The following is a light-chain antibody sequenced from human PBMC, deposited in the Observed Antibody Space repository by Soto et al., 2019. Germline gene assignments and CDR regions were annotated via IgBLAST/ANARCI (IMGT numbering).Light chain of an antibody. CDR2: EAS. V-gene: IGKV1-5*03. CDR3: QQYNVYSWT. Sequence: DIHMTQSPSTLSASVGDRVTITFRASQNINSWLAWYQQKPGKAPKLLIYEASSLEKGVPARFGGSGSGTEFTLTISSLQPDDFATYYCQQYNVYSWTFGQGIKVDI. J-gene: IGKJ1*01. CDR1: QNINSW.